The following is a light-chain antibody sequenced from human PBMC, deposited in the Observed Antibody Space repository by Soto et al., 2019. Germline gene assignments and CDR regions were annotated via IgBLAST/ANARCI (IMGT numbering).Light chain of an antibody. J-gene: IGKJ2*01. CDR1: QGISSS. CDR2: AAS. Sequence: DIQLTQSPSFLSASVGDRVTITCRASQGISSSLAWFQQKPEKAPKLLIYAASTLQSRVPSRFSGSGSGTDFTLTINSLQPEDFSTYYCQQVNTYPHTFGQGTKLEIK. CDR3: QQVNTYPHT. V-gene: IGKV1-9*01.